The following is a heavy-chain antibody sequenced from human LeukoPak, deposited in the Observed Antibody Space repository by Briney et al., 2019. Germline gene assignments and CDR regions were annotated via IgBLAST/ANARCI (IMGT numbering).Heavy chain of an antibody. V-gene: IGHV1-69*13. Sequence: ASVKVSCKASGGTFSSYAISWVRQAPGQGLEWMGGIIPIFGTANYAQKFQGRVTITADESTSTAYMELSSLRSEDTAVYYCARGISAVAGTGLFDYWGQGTLVTVSS. CDR1: GGTFSSYA. CDR3: ARGISAVAGTGLFDY. CDR2: IIPIFGTA. J-gene: IGHJ4*02. D-gene: IGHD6-19*01.